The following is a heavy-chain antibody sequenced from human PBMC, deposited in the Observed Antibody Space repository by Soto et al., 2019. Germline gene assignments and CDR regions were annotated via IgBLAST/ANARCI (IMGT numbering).Heavy chain of an antibody. CDR3: ARERETGRKNTWFDT. CDR1: GGSVSSASYY. CDR2: ISYSGST. J-gene: IGHJ5*02. D-gene: IGHD1-1*01. Sequence: PSETLSLTCTVSGGSVSSASYYWSWIRQPPGKGLEWFGTISYSGSTNYNPSLRSRVTMSVDTSNNQFSLKLSSVTAADTAVYYSARERETGRKNTWFDTWGQGTLVTVSS. V-gene: IGHV4-61*01.